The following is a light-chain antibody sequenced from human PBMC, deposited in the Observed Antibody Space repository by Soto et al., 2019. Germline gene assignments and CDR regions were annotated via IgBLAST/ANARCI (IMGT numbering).Light chain of an antibody. CDR2: GAS. CDR1: QSISKD. Sequence: DIQMTQSPSSLSASVGDRVTITCRASQSISKDLNWYQQKPGEAPMLLIYGASILQSGVPSRFSGALSRTDFTLTITNLQPEDFATYFCQQSYSTPWTFGLGTKVDI. V-gene: IGKV1-39*01. CDR3: QQSYSTPWT. J-gene: IGKJ1*01.